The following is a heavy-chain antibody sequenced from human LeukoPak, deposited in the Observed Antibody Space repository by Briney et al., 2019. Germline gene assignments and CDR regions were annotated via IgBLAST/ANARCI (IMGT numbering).Heavy chain of an antibody. D-gene: IGHD6-19*01. CDR2: ISSSSSYI. Sequence: GSLRLSCAASGFTFSSYSMNWVRQAPGKGLEWVSSISSSSSYIYYSDSVKGRFTISKDNAKNSLYLQMNSLRAADAAVYYCARDPLAGYSSGWYVNWFDPWGQGTLVTVSS. CDR1: GFTFSSYS. CDR3: ARDPLAGYSSGWYVNWFDP. V-gene: IGHV3-21*01. J-gene: IGHJ5*02.